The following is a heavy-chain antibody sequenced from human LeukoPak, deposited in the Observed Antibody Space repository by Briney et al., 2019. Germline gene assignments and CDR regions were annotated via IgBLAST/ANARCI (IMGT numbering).Heavy chain of an antibody. V-gene: IGHV4-39*07. J-gene: IGHJ4*02. CDR2: IYHSGST. D-gene: IGHD3-10*01. Sequence: PSETLSLTCSVSGGSISSSSYYWGWLRQPPGKGLEWIGSIYHSGSTYYNPSLKSRVTISVDTSKNQCSLKLSSVTAADTAVYYCARAGRGHDYWGQGTLVTVSS. CDR1: GGSISSSSYY. CDR3: ARAGRGHDY.